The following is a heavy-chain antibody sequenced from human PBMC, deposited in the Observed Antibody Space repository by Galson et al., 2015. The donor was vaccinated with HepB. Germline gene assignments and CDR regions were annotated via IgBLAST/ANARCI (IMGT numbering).Heavy chain of an antibody. CDR2: IGTAGDP. Sequence: SLRLSCAASGFTFSSYDMHWVRQATGKGLEWVSAIGTAGDPYYPGSVKGRFTISRENAKNSLYLQMNSLRAGDTAVYYCARGRLEVGEYYGSGSYSGDAFDIWGQGTMVTVSS. J-gene: IGHJ3*02. CDR3: ARGRLEVGEYYGSGSYSGDAFDI. D-gene: IGHD3-10*01. V-gene: IGHV3-13*05. CDR1: GFTFSSYD.